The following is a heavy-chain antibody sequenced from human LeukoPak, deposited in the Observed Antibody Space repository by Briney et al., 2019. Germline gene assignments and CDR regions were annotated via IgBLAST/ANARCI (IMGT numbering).Heavy chain of an antibody. J-gene: IGHJ4*02. CDR1: GYTFTSYD. V-gene: IGHV1-8*01. CDR2: MNPNSGNT. CDR3: ARGLFRSVDY. D-gene: IGHD2/OR15-2a*01. Sequence: GASVNVSCKASGYTFTSYDINWVRQATGQGLEWMGWMNPNSGNTRYAHKFHGRVTMTRNTSISTAYMDLSSLRSEDTAVYYCARGLFRSVDYWGQGTLVTVSS.